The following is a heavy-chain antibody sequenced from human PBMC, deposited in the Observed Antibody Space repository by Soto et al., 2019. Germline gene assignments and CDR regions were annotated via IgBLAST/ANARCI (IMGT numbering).Heavy chain of an antibody. D-gene: IGHD3-3*01. CDR1: GGSISSYY. CDR2: IYYSGST. Sequence: PSETLSLTCTVSGGSISSYYWSWIRQPPGKGLEWIGYIYYSGSTNYNPSLKSRVTISVDTSKNQFSLKLSSVTAADTAVYYCARAYDFWTRHWFDPWGQGTLVTVSS. J-gene: IGHJ5*02. V-gene: IGHV4-59*01. CDR3: ARAYDFWTRHWFDP.